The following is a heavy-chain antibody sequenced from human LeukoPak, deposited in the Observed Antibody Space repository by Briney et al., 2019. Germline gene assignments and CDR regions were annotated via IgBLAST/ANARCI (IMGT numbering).Heavy chain of an antibody. CDR3: AKDLAGSHGWN. Sequence: GGSLRLSCAAPVFTFSSYAMRWVRQGPGKGLEWVSAISGSGGSTYYADSVKGRFTITRDNSKNTLYLQMNSLRAEDTAVYYCAKDLAGSHGWNWGQGTLVIVSS. J-gene: IGHJ4*02. CDR2: ISGSGGST. V-gene: IGHV3-23*01. D-gene: IGHD1-26*01. CDR1: VFTFSSYA.